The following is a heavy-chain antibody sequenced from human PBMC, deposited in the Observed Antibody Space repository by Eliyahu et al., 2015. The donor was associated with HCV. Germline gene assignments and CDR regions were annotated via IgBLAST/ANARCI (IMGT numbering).Heavy chain of an antibody. CDR1: GGSFNGDY. J-gene: IGHJ4*02. D-gene: IGHD1-1*01. CDR2: INHSGSA. Sequence: QVKLQQWGAGLLKPSETLSLTCAVYGGSFNGDYWGWIRQSPGQGLEWIGEINHSGSANYNPXXQSRVSISVDTSRNQFSLKLTSVTAADTAAYYCARDLSGINTNWDARRDSWGQGTQVTVSS. V-gene: IGHV4-34*01. CDR3: ARDLSGINTNWDARRDS.